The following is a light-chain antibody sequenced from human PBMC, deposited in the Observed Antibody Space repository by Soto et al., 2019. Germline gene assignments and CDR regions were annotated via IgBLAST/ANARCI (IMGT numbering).Light chain of an antibody. CDR3: CSYAGSSTV. CDR1: SSDVGSYNL. Sequence: QSVLTQPASVSGSPGQSITISCTGTSSDVGSYNLVSWYQQHPGKAPKLLIYEVNKRPSGVSDRFSGSKSGNTASLTISGPQTEDEADYYCCSYAGSSTVFGTGTKVTVL. V-gene: IGLV2-23*02. CDR2: EVN. J-gene: IGLJ1*01.